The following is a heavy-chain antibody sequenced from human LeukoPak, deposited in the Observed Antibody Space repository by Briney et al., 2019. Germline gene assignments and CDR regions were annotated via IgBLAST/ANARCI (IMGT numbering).Heavy chain of an antibody. CDR2: ITSTSAYR. CDR1: GFAVNSYT. Sequence: GGSLRLSCVGSGFAVNSYTITCVREAPGEGREWVSSITSTSAYRQYADSVRRRLTISRDNAKNSLYLQMNRLGAEDTAVYHCARVTAGATTLNYYYYFMDVWGKGTTVTVSS. D-gene: IGHD1-26*01. CDR3: ARVTAGATTLNYYYYFMDV. V-gene: IGHV3-21*01. J-gene: IGHJ6*03.